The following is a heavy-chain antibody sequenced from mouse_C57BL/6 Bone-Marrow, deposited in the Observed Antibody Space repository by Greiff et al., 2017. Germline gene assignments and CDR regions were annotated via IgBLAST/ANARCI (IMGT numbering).Heavy chain of an antibody. CDR3: GREGPLYGSRREVDG. CDR1: GYTFTSYW. Sequence: VQLQQPGAELVRPGTSVKLSCKASGYTFTSYWMHWVKQRPGQGLEWIGVIDPSDSYTNYTQKFKGKATLTVDTSSSTAYLQLSSLTSEGAAVYYCGREGPLYGSRREVDGWGTGTTVTVCS. CDR2: IDPSDSYT. V-gene: IGHV1-59*01. J-gene: IGHJ1*03. D-gene: IGHD1-1*01.